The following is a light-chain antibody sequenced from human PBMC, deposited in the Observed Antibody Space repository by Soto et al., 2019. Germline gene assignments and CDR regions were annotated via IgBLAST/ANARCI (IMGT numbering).Light chain of an antibody. Sequence: EIVLTQSPGTLSLSPGERATLSCRASQSVSSTYLAWYQQKPGQAPRLLIYGASSRATGIPDRFSGSVYGTNFTLTISRLEPEDFAVYYCPQYHSSPLVTFGQGTRLEIK. CDR2: GAS. J-gene: IGKJ5*01. CDR1: QSVSSTY. CDR3: PQYHSSPLVT. V-gene: IGKV3-20*01.